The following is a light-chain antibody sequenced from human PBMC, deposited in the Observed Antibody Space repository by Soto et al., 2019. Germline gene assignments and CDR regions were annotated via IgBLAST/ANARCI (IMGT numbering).Light chain of an antibody. CDR1: SSGVGGYNY. J-gene: IGLJ2*01. CDR2: EVN. CDR3: SSYTISSTLVV. V-gene: IGLV2-14*01. Sequence: QSALTQPASVSGSPGQSITISCTGTSSGVGGYNYVSWYQQHPGKAPKLMIYEVNNRPSGVSNRFSGSRSGNTASLTISGLQAEDEADYYCSSYTISSTLVVFGGGTKLTVL.